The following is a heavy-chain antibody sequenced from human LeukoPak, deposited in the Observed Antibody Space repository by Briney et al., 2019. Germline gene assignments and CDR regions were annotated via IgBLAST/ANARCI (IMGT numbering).Heavy chain of an antibody. CDR3: ARRRSGGRDFDY. CDR1: GGSICSSY. V-gene: IGHV4-4*09. Sequence: SETLSLTCTVSGGSICSSYWSWVRQPPGKGLEGIGYIYTSGSTNYNPSLKSRVTISVDTSKSQFSLNLSSVTAADTAVYFCARRRSGGRDFDYWGQGTLVTVSS. D-gene: IGHD2-15*01. J-gene: IGHJ4*02. CDR2: IYTSGST.